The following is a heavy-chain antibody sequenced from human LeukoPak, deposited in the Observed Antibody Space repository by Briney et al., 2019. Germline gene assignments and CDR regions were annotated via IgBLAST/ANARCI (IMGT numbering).Heavy chain of an antibody. V-gene: IGHV3-23*01. CDR3: AKGIYSSGWSYFDY. Sequence: GGSLRLSCAASGFTFSNSAMSWVRQAPGKGLEWVSTLSGSGITTYYADSVKVRFTISRDNSKNTLYLQMNSLRAEDTAVYYCAKGIYSSGWSYFDYWGHGTLVTVSS. CDR1: GFTFSNSA. J-gene: IGHJ4*01. CDR2: LSGSGITT. D-gene: IGHD6-19*01.